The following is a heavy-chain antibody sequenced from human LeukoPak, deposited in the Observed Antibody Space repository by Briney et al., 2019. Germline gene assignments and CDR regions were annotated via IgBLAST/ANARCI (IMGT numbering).Heavy chain of an antibody. CDR2: IRSKAYGGTT. J-gene: IGHJ4*02. Sequence: GGSLRLSCTASGFTFGDYAMSWFRQAPGKGLEWVGFIRSKAYGGTTEYAASVKGRFTISRDDSKSIAYLQMNSLKTEDTAVYYCAREGRLLEWLLFDYWGQGTLVTVSS. D-gene: IGHD3-3*01. V-gene: IGHV3-49*03. CDR3: AREGRLLEWLLFDY. CDR1: GFTFGDYA.